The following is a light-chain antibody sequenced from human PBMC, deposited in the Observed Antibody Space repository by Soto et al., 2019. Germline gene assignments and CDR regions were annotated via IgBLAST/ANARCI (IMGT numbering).Light chain of an antibody. J-gene: IGLJ1*01. CDR2: DSN. CDR3: QSYGTGLGGLYV. V-gene: IGLV1-40*01. Sequence: SVLTQPPSVSGAPGQTVTISCTGSSSNIGAGKDVHWYRQLPGAAPKFLISDSNHRPSGVPDRFSVSKSGASASLAITGLRAEDEGDYFCQSYGTGLGGLYVFGTGTKLTVL. CDR1: SSNIGAGKD.